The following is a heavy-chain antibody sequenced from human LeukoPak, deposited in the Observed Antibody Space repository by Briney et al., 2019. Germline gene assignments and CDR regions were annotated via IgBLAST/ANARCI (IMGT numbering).Heavy chain of an antibody. Sequence: TGGSLRLSCEASGFTFSSCSMNWVRQAPGKGLEWVSYISYSSTYTEYADSVKGRFTSSRDNAKNSLYLQMNSLRAEDTAVYYCARHSGYCSSTGCYVPYFDYWGQGTLVTVSS. CDR1: GFTFSSCS. D-gene: IGHD2-2*01. CDR2: ISYSSTYT. CDR3: ARHSGYCSSTGCYVPYFDY. V-gene: IGHV3-21*01. J-gene: IGHJ4*02.